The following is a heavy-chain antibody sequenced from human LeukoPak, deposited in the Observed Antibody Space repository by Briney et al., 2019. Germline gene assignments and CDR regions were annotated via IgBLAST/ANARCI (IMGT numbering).Heavy chain of an antibody. V-gene: IGHV6-1*01. CDR3: ARGGWRAVDI. J-gene: IGHJ3*02. D-gene: IGHD3-10*01. CDR2: TYYRSKWYN. Sequence: SQTLSLTCAISGDSVSSNSATWNWIRQSPSRGLEWLGRTYYRSKWYNDYAVSVRSRINIDPDTSKNQFSLQLNSVTPDDTAVYYCARGGWRAVDIWGQGTMVTVSS. CDR1: GDSVSSNSAT.